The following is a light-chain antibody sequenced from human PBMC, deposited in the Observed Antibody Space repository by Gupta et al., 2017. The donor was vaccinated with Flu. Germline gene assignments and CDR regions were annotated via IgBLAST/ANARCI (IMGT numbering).Light chain of an antibody. V-gene: IGLV4-69*01. CDR3: QTWGTGIQV. J-gene: IGLJ3*02. CDR1: SGHNSYT. Sequence: QVVLTQSPSASASLGASVKLTCTLSSGHNSYTIAWHQQQPEKGPRYLMKLNSDGSHTKGDGIPDRFSGSSSGAERYLTIFSLQSEDEADYYCQTWGTGIQVFGGGTKLTVL. CDR2: LNSDGSH.